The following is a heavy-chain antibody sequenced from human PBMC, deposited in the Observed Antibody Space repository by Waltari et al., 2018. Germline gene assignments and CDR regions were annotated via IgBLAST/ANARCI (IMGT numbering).Heavy chain of an antibody. J-gene: IGHJ4*02. D-gene: IGHD5-12*01. CDR1: GGSFSGYY. CDR3: ARDPRWLRAFDY. Sequence: QVQLQQWGAGLLKPSETLSLTCAVYGGSFSGYYWSWIRQPQGKGREWIGEINHSGSTNYNPSVKSRVTISVDTSKNQFSLKLRSVTAADTAVYYCARDPRWLRAFDYWGQGTLVTVSS. V-gene: IGHV4-34*01. CDR2: INHSGST.